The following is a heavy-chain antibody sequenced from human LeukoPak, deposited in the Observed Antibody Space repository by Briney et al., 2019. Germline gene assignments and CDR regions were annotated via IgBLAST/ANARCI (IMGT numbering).Heavy chain of an antibody. CDR2: IYHSGSTNSGRT. J-gene: IGHJ5*02. Sequence: SETLSLTCALSGYSISSGYYWGWIRQPPGKGLEWIGFIYHSGSTNSGRTNYNPSLRGRVTISVDTSKNQFSLNLNSVTAEDTAVYYCARNRNNLGDVNWFDPWGQGTLVIVSS. CDR3: ARNRNNLGDVNWFDP. CDR1: GYSISSGYY. V-gene: IGHV4-38-2*01. D-gene: IGHD1/OR15-1a*01.